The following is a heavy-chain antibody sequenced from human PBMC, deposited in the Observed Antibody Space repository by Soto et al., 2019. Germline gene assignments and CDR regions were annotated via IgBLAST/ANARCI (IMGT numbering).Heavy chain of an antibody. Sequence: LTCTVSGGSVSSYYWSWIRQPAGKGLEWIGRFYTSGNTNYNPSLKSRVTMSLDTSKNQFSLKLSSVTAADTAVYFCASDSTGWFDPWGQGTLVTVSS. D-gene: IGHD7-27*01. CDR1: GGSVSSYY. CDR3: ASDSTGWFDP. V-gene: IGHV4-4*07. CDR2: FYTSGNT. J-gene: IGHJ5*02.